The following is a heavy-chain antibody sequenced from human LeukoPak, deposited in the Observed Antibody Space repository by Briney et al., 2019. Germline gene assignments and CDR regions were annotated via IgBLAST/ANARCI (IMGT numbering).Heavy chain of an antibody. CDR1: GFTFSSYG. V-gene: IGHV3-30*02. Sequence: GGSLRLSCAASGFTFSSYGMHWVRQAPGKGLEWVAFIRYGGSNKYYADSVKGRFTISRDNSKNTLYLQMNSLRAEDTAVYYCARAPARRIAAAGTFDYWGQGTLVTVSS. D-gene: IGHD6-13*01. CDR2: IRYGGSNK. J-gene: IGHJ4*02. CDR3: ARAPARRIAAAGTFDY.